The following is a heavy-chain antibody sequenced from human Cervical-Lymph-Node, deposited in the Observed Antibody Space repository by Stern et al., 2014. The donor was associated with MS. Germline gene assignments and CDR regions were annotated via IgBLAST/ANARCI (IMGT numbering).Heavy chain of an antibody. D-gene: IGHD2-15*01. J-gene: IGHJ4*02. V-gene: IGHV4-31*03. CDR1: GDTITTGGYY. Sequence: QVQLQESGPGLVKPSETLSLTCSVSGDTITTGGYYWSWLRQHPGKGLEWIGYIYYSGTTYSNPSLESRVTVSVDTSKNQFSLRLTSVTAADTAIYYCARGRPGTTRTYVGGFDCWGQGTLVTVSS. CDR3: ARGRPGTTRTYVGGFDC. CDR2: IYYSGTT.